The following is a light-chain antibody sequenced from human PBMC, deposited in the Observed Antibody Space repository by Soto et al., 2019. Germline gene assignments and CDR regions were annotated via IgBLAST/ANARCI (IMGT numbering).Light chain of an antibody. Sequence: ELVLTQSPDTLSLSPGERATLSCRASQSVSSSYLAWYQQKPGQAPRLLIYAASSRATGIPDRFSGSGSGKAFTLTISILEPEDFAVYYCQQYGSSPTITFGQGTRLEIK. CDR3: QQYGSSPTIT. CDR2: AAS. CDR1: QSVSSSY. V-gene: IGKV3-20*01. J-gene: IGKJ5*01.